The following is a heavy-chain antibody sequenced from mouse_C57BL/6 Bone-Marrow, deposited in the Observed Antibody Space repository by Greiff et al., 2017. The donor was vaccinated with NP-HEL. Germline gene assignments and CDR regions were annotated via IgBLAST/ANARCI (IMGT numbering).Heavy chain of an antibody. CDR1: GFTFSDYG. CDR3: ARYDASYYYAMDY. D-gene: IGHD2-3*01. CDR2: ISSGSSTI. V-gene: IGHV5-17*01. Sequence: EVMLVESGGGLVKPGGSLKLSCAASGFTFSDYGMHWVRQAPEKGLEWVAYISSGSSTIYYADTVKGRFTISRDNAKNTLFLQMTSLRSEDTAMYYCARYDASYYYAMDYWGQGTSVTVSS. J-gene: IGHJ4*01.